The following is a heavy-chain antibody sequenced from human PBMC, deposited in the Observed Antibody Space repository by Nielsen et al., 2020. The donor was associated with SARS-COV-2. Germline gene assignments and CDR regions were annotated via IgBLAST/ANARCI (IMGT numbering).Heavy chain of an antibody. CDR3: ARGDSTVTTYYFDY. Sequence: ASVKVSCKASDYTFTNYGINWVRQAPGQGLEWMGWISPSNGNTNYAQKLQGRVTMTTDTSTSTAYMELRSLRSDDTAVYYCARGDSTVTTYYFDYWGQGTLVTVSS. D-gene: IGHD4-17*01. V-gene: IGHV1-18*04. CDR1: DYTFTNYG. J-gene: IGHJ4*02. CDR2: ISPSNGNT.